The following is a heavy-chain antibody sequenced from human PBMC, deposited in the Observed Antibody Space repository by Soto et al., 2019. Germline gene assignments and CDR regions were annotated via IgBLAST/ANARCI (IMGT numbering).Heavy chain of an antibody. CDR2: IIPIFGTA. Sequence: QVQLVQSGAEVKKPGSSVKVSCKASGGTFSSYAISWVRQAPGQGLEWMGGIIPIFGTANYAQKFQGRVTITADESTSTAYMEVSRLRSGDTAVYYCARMLLTKQVLRFLEWFLPFPYGMDVWGQGTTVTVSS. J-gene: IGHJ6*02. CDR1: GGTFSSYA. D-gene: IGHD3-3*01. V-gene: IGHV1-69*01. CDR3: ARMLLTKQVLRFLEWFLPFPYGMDV.